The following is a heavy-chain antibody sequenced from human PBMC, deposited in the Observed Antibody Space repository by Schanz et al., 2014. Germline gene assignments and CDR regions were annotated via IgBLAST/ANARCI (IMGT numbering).Heavy chain of an antibody. CDR2: ISSSSSYI. D-gene: IGHD3-16*01. CDR1: GFTFRNYG. Sequence: EVQLVESGGALVQPGGSLRLSCAASGFTFRNYGMSWVRQAPGQGLEWVSSISSSSSYISYADSVKGRFTISRDNAKTSLFLQMTSLRAEDPAVFFCPRYYECHFSPPRHDAFDVWGQGTVVTVS. V-gene: IGHV3-21*01. J-gene: IGHJ3*01. CDR3: PRYYECHFSPPRHDAFDV.